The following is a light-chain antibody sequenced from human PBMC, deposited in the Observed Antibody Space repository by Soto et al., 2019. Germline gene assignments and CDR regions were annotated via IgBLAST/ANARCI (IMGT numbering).Light chain of an antibody. CDR3: PVRSFLPLT. J-gene: IGKJ4*01. CDR1: QSISSY. CDR2: DAS. V-gene: IGKV3-11*01. Sequence: VLTQPPTKMSLSPRGRATLSCRASQSISSYLAWYQQKPGQAPRLLIFDASNRATGIPARFSGSGSGTDFTLTIISLDPEDFTGYYSPVRSFLPLTSAGRT.